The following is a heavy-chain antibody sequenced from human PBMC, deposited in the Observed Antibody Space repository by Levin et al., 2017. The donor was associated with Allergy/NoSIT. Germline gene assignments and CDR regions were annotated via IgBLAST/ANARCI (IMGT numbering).Heavy chain of an antibody. D-gene: IGHD1-1*01. CDR1: FFSFLLSF. CDR2: IRPTSEII. CDR3: VRDLTTVRGGMDV. Sequence: GESLTLSCASSFFSFLLSFLPFFLPSPFQGPEWVSYIRPTSEIIHYADSVKGRFTISRDNRKNSLYLQMNSLRVEDTATYYCVRDLTTVRGGMDVWGQGTTVTVSS. V-gene: IGHV3-48*04. J-gene: IGHJ6*02.